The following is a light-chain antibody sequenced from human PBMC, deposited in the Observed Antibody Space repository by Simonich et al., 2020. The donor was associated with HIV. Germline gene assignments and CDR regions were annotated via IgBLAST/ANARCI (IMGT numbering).Light chain of an antibody. J-gene: IGLJ2*01. V-gene: IGLV2-14*03. CDR1: SSDVGGYNS. CDR2: DVS. CDR3: SSYTTTSTWV. Sequence: QSALTQPASVSGSPGQSITISCTGTSSDVGGYNSVSWYQHHPGKAPKVIIYDVSKRPSGVSNRFSGSKSGDAASLTISGIQAEDEADYYCSSYTTTSTWVFAGGTKLTVL.